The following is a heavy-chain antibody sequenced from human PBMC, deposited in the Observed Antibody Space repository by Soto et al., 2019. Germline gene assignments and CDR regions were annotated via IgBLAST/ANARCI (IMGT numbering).Heavy chain of an antibody. Sequence: PSGTLSLTCTLYSASISSYYWAWLGQSPGKGLEWIGYIYYRGSTIYSPALQSRVAISLDTSKSQFSLKVTSVTATDTVVYYCARQGFGPLHGLVDVWGQGATVTVSS. CDR2: IYYRGST. CDR1: SASISSYY. D-gene: IGHD3-10*01. J-gene: IGHJ6*02. V-gene: IGHV4-59*08. CDR3: ARQGFGPLHGLVDV.